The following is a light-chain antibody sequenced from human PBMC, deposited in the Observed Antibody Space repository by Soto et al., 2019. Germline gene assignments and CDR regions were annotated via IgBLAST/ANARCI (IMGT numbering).Light chain of an antibody. CDR1: QSVTSSH. Sequence: EIVLTQTPGTLSLSPGERATLSCRASQSVTSSHLAWYQQKPGQAPRLLIYGASTRATGIPDRFSGSGSDKDFSLTIRRLEPEDFAMYYCLLYFSPDRYTFGPGTKVQIK. J-gene: IGKJ2*01. V-gene: IGKV3-20*01. CDR3: LLYFSPDRYT. CDR2: GAS.